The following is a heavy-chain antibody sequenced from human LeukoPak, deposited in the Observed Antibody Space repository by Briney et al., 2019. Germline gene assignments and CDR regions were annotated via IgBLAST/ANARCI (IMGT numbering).Heavy chain of an antibody. CDR2: IRYDGSNK. D-gene: IGHD6-13*01. CDR1: GFTFSSYG. Sequence: GGSLRLSCAASGFTFSSYGMHWVRQAPGKGLEWVAFIRYDGSNKYYADSVKGRFTISRDNSKNTLYLQMNSLRAEDTAVYYCAKMASTAAAAPFDYWGQGTLVTVSP. J-gene: IGHJ4*02. V-gene: IGHV3-30*02. CDR3: AKMASTAAAAPFDY.